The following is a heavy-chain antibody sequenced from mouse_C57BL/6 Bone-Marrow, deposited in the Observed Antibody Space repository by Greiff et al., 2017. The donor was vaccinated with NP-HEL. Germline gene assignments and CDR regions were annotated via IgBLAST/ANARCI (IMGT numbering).Heavy chain of an antibody. CDR2: ISSGGSYT. V-gene: IGHV5-6*01. CDR1: GFTFSSYG. J-gene: IGHJ1*03. D-gene: IGHD2-4*01. Sequence: EVMLVESGGDLVKPGGSLKLSCAASGFTFSSYGMSWVRQTPDKRLEWVATISSGGSYTYYPDSVKGRFTNSRDNAKNTLYLQMSSLKSEDTAMYYCARHDYDYWYFDVWGTGTTVTVSS. CDR3: ARHDYDYWYFDV.